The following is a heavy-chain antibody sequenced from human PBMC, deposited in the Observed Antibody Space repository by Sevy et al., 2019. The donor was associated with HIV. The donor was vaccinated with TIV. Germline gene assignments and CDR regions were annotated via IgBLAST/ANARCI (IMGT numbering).Heavy chain of an antibody. D-gene: IGHD3-3*01. CDR2: INTHGTNT. J-gene: IGHJ6*02. CDR3: AREGVDFWSGPVDFDYGMDV. CDR1: GFTFSRYW. V-gene: IGHV3-74*01. Sequence: GGSLRLSCAASGFTFSRYWMHWVRHAPGKGLVWLSRINTHGTNTLYADYVKGRFNISRDDAKNTVYLQMNSLRAEDTGVYYCAREGVDFWSGPVDFDYGMDVWGQGTTVTVSS.